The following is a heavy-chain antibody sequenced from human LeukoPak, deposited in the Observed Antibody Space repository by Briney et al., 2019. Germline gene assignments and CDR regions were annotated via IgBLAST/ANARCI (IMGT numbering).Heavy chain of an antibody. CDR3: SRSPSYSSSWYYVNLNWIDP. CDR2: ISWNDEK. V-gene: IGHV2-5*01. D-gene: IGHD6-13*01. CDR1: GSAPGTRGVG. J-gene: IGHJ5*02. Sequence: ESGLTLLNPPQTLTLTGTSSGSAPGTRGVGVGWIRQPPGRALEWLSLISWNDEKPYSPSLKSRLTITKDTSKNQVVPTMTNMDPVDTATYYCSRSPSYSSSWYYVNLNWIDPWGQGALVTVSS.